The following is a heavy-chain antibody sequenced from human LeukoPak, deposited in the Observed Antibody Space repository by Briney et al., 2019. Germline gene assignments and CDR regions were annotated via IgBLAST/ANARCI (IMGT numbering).Heavy chain of an antibody. CDR3: ATLKRGGIYGYFDF. J-gene: IGHJ4*02. D-gene: IGHD5-18*01. CDR2: IYYSGST. V-gene: IGHV4-39*07. Sequence: PSETLSLTCTVSGGSISSSSYYWGWIRQPPGKGLEWIGSIYYSGSTYYNPSLKSRVTISVDTSKNQFSLRLRFLTAADTAVYYCATLKRGGIYGYFDFWGQGIKVTVSS. CDR1: GGSISSSSYY.